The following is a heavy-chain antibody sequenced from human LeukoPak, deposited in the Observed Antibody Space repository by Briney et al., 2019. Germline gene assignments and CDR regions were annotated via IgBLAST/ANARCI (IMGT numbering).Heavy chain of an antibody. Sequence: PSETLSLTCTVSGGSISSYYWSWIRQPPGQGLEWIGYIYYSGSTNYNPSLKSRVTISVDTSKNQFSLKLSSVTAADMAVYYCARSTVEYYYYYYMDVWVKGTTVTISS. CDR1: GGSISSYY. V-gene: IGHV4-59*01. J-gene: IGHJ6*03. CDR2: IYYSGST. D-gene: IGHD4-23*01. CDR3: ARSTVEYYYYYYMDV.